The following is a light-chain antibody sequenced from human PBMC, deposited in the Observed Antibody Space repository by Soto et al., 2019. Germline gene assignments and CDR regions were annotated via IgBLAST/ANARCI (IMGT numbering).Light chain of an antibody. CDR2: AAS. CDR1: QTISTY. Sequence: DIQMTQSPSPLSASVGDRVTITCRASQTISTYLNWYQQKPGKAPKLLICAASTLQSGVPSRFSGSGSGTDFTLTISSLQPEDFATYYCLQKYFYPFTFGPGTKVDIK. V-gene: IGKV1-39*01. CDR3: LQKYFYPFT. J-gene: IGKJ3*01.